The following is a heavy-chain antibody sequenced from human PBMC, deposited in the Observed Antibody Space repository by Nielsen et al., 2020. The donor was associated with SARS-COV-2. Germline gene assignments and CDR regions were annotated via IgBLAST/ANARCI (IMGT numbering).Heavy chain of an antibody. D-gene: IGHD3-22*01. J-gene: IGHJ3*02. CDR1: GDSMDGYH. Sequence: SETLSLTCSVSGDSMDGYHWSWIRQHPGKGLEWIGYIYYSGSTYYNPSLKSRVTISVDTSKNQFSLKLSSVTAADTAVYYCARGTMIVVVIGAFDIWGQGTMVTVSS. CDR3: ARGTMIVVVIGAFDI. CDR2: IYYSGST. V-gene: IGHV4-31*03.